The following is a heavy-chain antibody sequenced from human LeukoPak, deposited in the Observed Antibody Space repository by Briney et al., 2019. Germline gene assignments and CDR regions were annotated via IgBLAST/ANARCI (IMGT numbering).Heavy chain of an antibody. V-gene: IGHV4-4*07. CDR3: AREADSSSWYVGDAFDT. CDR2: IYTSGST. Sequence: SETLSLTCTVSGGSISSYYWSWIRQPAGKGLEWIGRIYTSGSTNYNPSLKSRVTMSVDTSKNQFSLKLSSVTAADTAVYYCAREADSSSWYVGDAFDTWGQGTMVTVSS. D-gene: IGHD6-13*01. CDR1: GGSISSYY. J-gene: IGHJ3*02.